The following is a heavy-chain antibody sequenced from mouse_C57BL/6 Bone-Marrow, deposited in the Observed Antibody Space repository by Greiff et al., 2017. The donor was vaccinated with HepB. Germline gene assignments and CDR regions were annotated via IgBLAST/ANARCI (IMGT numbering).Heavy chain of an antibody. Sequence: ESGPGLVKPSQSLSLTCSVTGYSITSGYYWNWIRQFPGNKLEWMGYISYDGSNNYNPSLKNRISITRDTSKNQFFLKLNSVTTEDTATYYCATASIYYYGSSYHYYAMDYWGQGTSVTVSS. CDR2: ISYDGSN. V-gene: IGHV3-6*01. CDR1: GYSITSGYY. CDR3: ATASIYYYGSSYHYYAMDY. D-gene: IGHD1-1*01. J-gene: IGHJ4*01.